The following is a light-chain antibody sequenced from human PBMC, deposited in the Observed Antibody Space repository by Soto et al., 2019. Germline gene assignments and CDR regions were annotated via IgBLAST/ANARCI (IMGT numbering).Light chain of an antibody. Sequence: EIVMTQSPATLSVSPGERATLSCRASQSVTGNLARYQQKPGQAPRLLIYAASTRATGIPARFSGSGSGTECTLTISSLQSEDFALYYCQQYDNWPPITFGPGTKVDSK. CDR1: QSVTGN. J-gene: IGKJ3*01. CDR2: AAS. CDR3: QQYDNWPPIT. V-gene: IGKV3-15*01.